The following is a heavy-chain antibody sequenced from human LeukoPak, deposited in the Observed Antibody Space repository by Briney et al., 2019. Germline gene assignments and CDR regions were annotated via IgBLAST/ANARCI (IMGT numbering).Heavy chain of an antibody. D-gene: IGHD5-18*01. CDR3: ARVERGYNYGWFDP. J-gene: IGHJ5*02. V-gene: IGHV3-74*01. CDR1: GFTFSSYW. CDR2: INSDGSST. Sequence: AGGSLRLSCAASGFTFSSYWMHWVRQAPGKGLVWVARINSDGSSTSYADSVKGRFTVSRGNALQMNSLRAEDTAVYYCARVERGYNYGWFDPWGQGTLVTVSS.